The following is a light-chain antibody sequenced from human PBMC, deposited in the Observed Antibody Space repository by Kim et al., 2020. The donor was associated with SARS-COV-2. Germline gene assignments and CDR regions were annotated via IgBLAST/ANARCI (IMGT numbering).Light chain of an antibody. CDR3: QQYGALVT. CDR1: QSVISNY. CDR2: GAS. V-gene: IGKV3-20*01. J-gene: IGKJ4*01. Sequence: LSPGERAPLSCRASQSVISNYLAWYQQKPGQAPRLLIYGASNRATGIPDRFGGSGSGTEFTLTISRLEPEDFAVYYCQQYGALVTFGGGTKVDIK.